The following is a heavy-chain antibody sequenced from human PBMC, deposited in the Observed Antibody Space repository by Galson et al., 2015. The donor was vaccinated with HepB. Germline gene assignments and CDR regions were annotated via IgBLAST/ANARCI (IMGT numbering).Heavy chain of an antibody. CDR2: ISAYNGNT. CDR1: GYTFTSYG. V-gene: IGHV1-18*01. Sequence: SCKASGYTFTSYGISWVRQAPGQGLEWMGWISAYNGNTNYAQKLQGRVTMTTDTSTSTAYMELRSLRSDDTAMYYCARAAITILGVVIIPRFGFDPWGQGTLVTVSS. CDR3: ARAAITILGVVIIPRFGFDP. D-gene: IGHD3-3*01. J-gene: IGHJ5*02.